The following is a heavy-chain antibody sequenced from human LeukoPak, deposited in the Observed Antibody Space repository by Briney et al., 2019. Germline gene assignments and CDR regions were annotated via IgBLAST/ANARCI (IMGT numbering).Heavy chain of an antibody. J-gene: IGHJ4*02. CDR2: IYYSGST. D-gene: IGHD5-18*01. V-gene: IGHV4-59*08. CDR1: GGSISSYY. Sequence: SETLSLTCTVSGGSISSYYWSWIRQPPGKGLEWIGYIYYSGSTNYNPSLKSRVTTSVDTSKNQFSLKLSSVTAADTAVYYCARTDGYSYGYRFDYWGQGTLVTVSS. CDR3: ARTDGYSYGYRFDY.